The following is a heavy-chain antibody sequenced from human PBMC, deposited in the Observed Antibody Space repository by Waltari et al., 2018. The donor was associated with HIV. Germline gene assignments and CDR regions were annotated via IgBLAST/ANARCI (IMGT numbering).Heavy chain of an antibody. CDR2: ISNSGGST. Sequence: EEQLLESGGGLVQPGGSLRLACAASGFTFRSYAMSWVRQAPGKGLEWVSAISNSGGSTYYADSVKGRFSISRDNSKNTLYLQMNSLRDEDTAVYYCAKDLSSISMIIPRSYFDYWGQGTLVTVSS. V-gene: IGHV3-23*01. D-gene: IGHD3-22*01. CDR1: GFTFRSYA. J-gene: IGHJ4*02. CDR3: AKDLSSISMIIPRSYFDY.